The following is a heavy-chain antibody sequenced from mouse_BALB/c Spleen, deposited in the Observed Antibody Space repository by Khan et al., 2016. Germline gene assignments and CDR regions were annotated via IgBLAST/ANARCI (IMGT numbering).Heavy chain of an antibody. CDR3: ARSQLRLRFAY. CDR1: GYTFTDYY. J-gene: IGHJ3*01. CDR2: IYPGSGNT. D-gene: IGHD1-2*01. Sequence: QLQQSGPELVKPGASVKISCKASGYTFTDYYVNWVKQKPGQGLEWIGWIYPGSGNTKYNEKFKGKATLTVDTSSSTAYMQLSSLTSEDTSVYFCARSQLRLRFAYWGQGTLVTVSA. V-gene: IGHV1-84*02.